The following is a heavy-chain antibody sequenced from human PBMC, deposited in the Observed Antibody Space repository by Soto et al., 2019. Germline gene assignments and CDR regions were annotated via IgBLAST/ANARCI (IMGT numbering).Heavy chain of an antibody. CDR1: GFTFSSYS. CDR3: AREGYCSGGICYSSWASKYYYGMEV. J-gene: IGHJ6*02. V-gene: IGHV3-48*02. Sequence: EVQLVESGGGLVQPGGSLRLSCAASGFTFSSYSMNWVRQAPGKGLEWVAYISSSSSTIYYADSVKGRFTISRDNAKNSLYLQMNRQIDEDTAVDYGAREGYCSGGICYSSWASKYYYGMEVWGQGTTVTVSS. D-gene: IGHD2-15*01. CDR2: ISSSSSTI.